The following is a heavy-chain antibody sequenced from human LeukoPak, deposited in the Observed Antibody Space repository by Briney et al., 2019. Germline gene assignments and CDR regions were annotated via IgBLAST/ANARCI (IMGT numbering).Heavy chain of an antibody. J-gene: IGHJ4*02. CDR2: IYSGGST. D-gene: IGHD6-13*01. CDR3: ARDIEAAGLFLDY. V-gene: IGHV3-66*01. CDR1: GFTVGSNY. Sequence: GGSLRLSCAASGFTVGSNYMSWVRQAPGKGLEWVSVIYSGGSTYYADSVKGRFTISRDNAKNSLYLQMNSLRAEDTAVYYCARDIEAAGLFLDYWGQGTLVTVSS.